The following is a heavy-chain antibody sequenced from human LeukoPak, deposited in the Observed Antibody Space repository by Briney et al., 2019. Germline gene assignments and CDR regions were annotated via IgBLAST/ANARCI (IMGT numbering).Heavy chain of an antibody. Sequence: PGGSLRLSCAASGFTFSSYAMSWVRQAPGKGLEWVSAISGSGGSTYYADSVKGRFTISRDNSKNTLYLQMNSLRAEDTAVYYCAKRPFRSWYTTRRDFWGQGTLVTVSS. D-gene: IGHD6-13*01. CDR3: AKRPFRSWYTTRRDF. V-gene: IGHV3-23*01. CDR2: ISGSGGST. CDR1: GFTFSSYA. J-gene: IGHJ4*02.